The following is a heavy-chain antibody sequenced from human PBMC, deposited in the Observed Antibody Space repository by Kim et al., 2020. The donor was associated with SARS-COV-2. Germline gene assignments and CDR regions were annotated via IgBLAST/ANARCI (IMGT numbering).Heavy chain of an antibody. CDR3: ARGLSINWGDP. J-gene: IGHJ5*02. Sequence: GGSLRLSCAASGFSLSGHWMHWVRQAPGSGLVWVSRINSDGSYITYADSVKGRFTVSRDNAKNTLYLQMNSLGVEDTAVYYCARGLSINWGDPWGQGTLVTVSS. V-gene: IGHV3-74*01. CDR2: INSDGSYI. CDR1: GFSLSGHW.